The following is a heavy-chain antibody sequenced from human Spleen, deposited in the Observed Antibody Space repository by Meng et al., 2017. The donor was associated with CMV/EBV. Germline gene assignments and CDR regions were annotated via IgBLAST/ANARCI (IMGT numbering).Heavy chain of an antibody. Sequence: SEALSLTCPVSGGSISSSSYFWGWIRQPPGKGLEWIGTIHYSGSTYYNPSLKSRVTISVDTSKNHFSLNLSSVTAADTAVYYCARHIYGGNSNRVVYFFDYWGQGTPVTVSS. D-gene: IGHD4-23*01. CDR2: IHYSGST. J-gene: IGHJ4*02. CDR1: GGSISSSSYF. CDR3: ARHIYGGNSNRVVYFFDY. V-gene: IGHV4-39*01.